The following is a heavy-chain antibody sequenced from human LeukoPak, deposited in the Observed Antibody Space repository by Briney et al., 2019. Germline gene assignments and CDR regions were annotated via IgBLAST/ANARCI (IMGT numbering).Heavy chain of an antibody. CDR3: ARARRLGGATSWFDP. Sequence: GGSLRLSCAASGFTVSSNYMNWVRQAPGKGLEWVSVIDSGDRTYYADSVKGRFTISRDNSKNTLYLQMNSLRAEDTAVYYCARARRLGGATSWFDPWGQGTLVTVSS. D-gene: IGHD1-26*01. CDR2: IDSGDRT. J-gene: IGHJ5*02. CDR1: GFTVSSNY. V-gene: IGHV3-66*01.